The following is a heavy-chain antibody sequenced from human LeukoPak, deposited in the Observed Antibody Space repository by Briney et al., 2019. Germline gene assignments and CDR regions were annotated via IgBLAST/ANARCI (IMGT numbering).Heavy chain of an antibody. V-gene: IGHV3-48*02. Sequence: TGGSLRLSCADSGFTFSTYSMKWVRQAPGKELEWVSHITSSSSTIYYADSVKGRFTISRDNAKNSLYLQMNSLRDEDTAVYYCARESLQCNGDTCYSSYYFDYWGQGTLVTVSS. CDR3: ARESLQCNGDTCYSSYYFDY. CDR1: GFTFSTYS. D-gene: IGHD2-15*01. J-gene: IGHJ4*02. CDR2: ITSSSSTI.